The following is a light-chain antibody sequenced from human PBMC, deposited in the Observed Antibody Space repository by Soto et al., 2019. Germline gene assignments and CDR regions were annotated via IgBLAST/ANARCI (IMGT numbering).Light chain of an antibody. V-gene: IGLV2-14*01. J-gene: IGLJ1*01. CDR2: EVN. CDR3: SAYTTTSTLI. Sequence: QSALTQPASVSGSPGQSVTISCTGTSRDVGGYDYVSWYQQHPGTAPTLMLYEVNNRPSGVSNRLSGSKSGNTASLIISGLHSEDEADYYCSAYTTTSTLIFGTGTKVTVL. CDR1: SRDVGGYDY.